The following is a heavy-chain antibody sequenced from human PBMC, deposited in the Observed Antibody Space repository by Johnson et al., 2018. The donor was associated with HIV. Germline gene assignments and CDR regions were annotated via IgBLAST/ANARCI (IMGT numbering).Heavy chain of an antibody. J-gene: IGHJ3*02. Sequence: VQLVESGGGLIQPGGSLRLSCAASGFTVSSNYMSWVRQAPGKGLEWVSVIYSGGSPYYADSVKGRFTISRDNSKNTLYLQMNSLRAEDTAVYYCARESDILTGYPNAFDIWGQGTMVTVSS. V-gene: IGHV3-53*01. CDR3: ARESDILTGYPNAFDI. CDR2: IYSGGSP. CDR1: GFTVSSNY. D-gene: IGHD3-9*01.